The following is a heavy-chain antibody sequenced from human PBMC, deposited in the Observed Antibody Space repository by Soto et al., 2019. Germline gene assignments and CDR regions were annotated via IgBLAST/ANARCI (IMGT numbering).Heavy chain of an antibody. D-gene: IGHD2-15*01. CDR1: GGSISSYY. CDR2: IYYSGST. J-gene: IGHJ6*03. Sequence: SETLSLTCTVSGGSISSYYWSWIRQPPWKGLEWIGYIYYSGSTNYNPSLKSRVTISVDTSKNQFSLKLSSVTAADTAVYYCARESLDIVVVVAAIEYYYYYMDVWGKGTTVTVSS. CDR3: ARESLDIVVVVAAIEYYYYYMDV. V-gene: IGHV4-59*01.